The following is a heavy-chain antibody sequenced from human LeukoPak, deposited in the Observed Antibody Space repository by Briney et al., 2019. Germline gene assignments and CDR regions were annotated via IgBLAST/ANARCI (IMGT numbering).Heavy chain of an antibody. Sequence: GGSLRLSCAASGFTVSSNYMSWVRQAPGKGLEWVSVIYSGGSTYYADSVKGRFTISRDNSKNTLYLQMNSLRAEDTAVYYCARVRGGYAVDYWGQGTLVTVSS. CDR2: IYSGGST. D-gene: IGHD5-24*01. CDR1: GFTVSSNY. J-gene: IGHJ4*02. CDR3: ARVRGGYAVDY. V-gene: IGHV3-53*01.